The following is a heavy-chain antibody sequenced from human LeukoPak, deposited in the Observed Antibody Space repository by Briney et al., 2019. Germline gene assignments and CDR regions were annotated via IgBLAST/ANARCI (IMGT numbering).Heavy chain of an antibody. CDR1: GFTFDDYG. J-gene: IGHJ6*03. Sequence: PGGSLRLSCAASGFTFDDYGMSWVRHAPGKGLEWVSGINWNGGKRVYADSVKGRFTISRDNAKNSLDLQMKSLRAEDRALYYCAKGGGGRLIYYYYMDVWGKGTTVTVSS. CDR2: INWNGGKR. D-gene: IGHD3-16*01. CDR3: AKGGGGRLIYYYYMDV. V-gene: IGHV3-20*04.